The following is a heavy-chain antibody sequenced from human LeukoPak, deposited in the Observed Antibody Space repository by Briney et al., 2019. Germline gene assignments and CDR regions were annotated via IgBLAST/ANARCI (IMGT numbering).Heavy chain of an antibody. V-gene: IGHV3-64*01. CDR3: ARGGPAYWGGGCYFGY. J-gene: IGHJ4*02. D-gene: IGHD2-21*01. CDR2: ISSNGGST. CDR1: GFTFSSYA. Sequence: PGGSLRLSCAASGFTFSSYAMHWVRQAPGKGLEYVSAISSNGGSTYYANSVKGRFTISRDNSKNTLYLQMGSLRAEDMAVYYCARGGPAYWGGGCYFGYWGQGNLVPVS.